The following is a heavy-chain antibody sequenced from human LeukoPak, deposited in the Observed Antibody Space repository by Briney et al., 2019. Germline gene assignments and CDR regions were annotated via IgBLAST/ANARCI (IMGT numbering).Heavy chain of an antibody. D-gene: IGHD6-19*01. CDR1: GFTVSSNY. CDR3: AKDSSGLVLGAFDI. J-gene: IGHJ3*02. Sequence: GGSLRLSCAASGFTVSSNYMSWVRQAPGKGLKWVSVIYSGGSTYYADSVKGRFTISRDNSKNTLYLQMNSLRAEDTAVYYCAKDSSGLVLGAFDIWGQGTMVTVSS. CDR2: IYSGGST. V-gene: IGHV3-53*01.